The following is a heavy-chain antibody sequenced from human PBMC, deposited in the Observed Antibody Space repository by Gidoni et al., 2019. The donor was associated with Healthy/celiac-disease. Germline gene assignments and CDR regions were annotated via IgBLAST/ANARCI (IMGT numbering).Heavy chain of an antibody. CDR2: IYYSGST. J-gene: IGHJ4*02. CDR1: VGSISSSSYY. Sequence: QLQLQESGPGLVKPSEPLSLTCTVSVGSISSSSYYWGWIRLPPGKGLEWIGSIYYSGSTYYNPSLKSRVTISVDTSKNQFSLKLSSVTAADTAVYYCAREWKGTVENWGQGTLVTVSS. D-gene: IGHD1-1*01. CDR3: AREWKGTVEN. V-gene: IGHV4-39*07.